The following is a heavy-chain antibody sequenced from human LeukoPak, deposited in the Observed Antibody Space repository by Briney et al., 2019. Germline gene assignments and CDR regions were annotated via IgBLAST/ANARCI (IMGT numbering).Heavy chain of an antibody. Sequence: GGSLRLSCAASGFTFDDYAMHWVRQAPGKGLEWVSGISWNSGSIGYADSVKGRFTISRDNAKNSLYLQMNSLRAEDTALYYCAKDKGRYFDWLPDWFDPWGQGTLVTVSS. D-gene: IGHD3-9*01. CDR3: AKDKGRYFDWLPDWFDP. CDR2: ISWNSGSI. CDR1: GFTFDDYA. V-gene: IGHV3-9*01. J-gene: IGHJ5*02.